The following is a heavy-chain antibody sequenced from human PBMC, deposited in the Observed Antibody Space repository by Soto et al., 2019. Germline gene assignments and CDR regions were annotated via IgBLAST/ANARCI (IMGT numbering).Heavy chain of an antibody. D-gene: IGHD3-22*01. CDR3: AGHSTPWDRSGYYDY. Sequence: SETLSLTCTVSGGSINSSDYLWGWIRQPPGKGLEWIGSIYYSGSTYYNPSLESRVTISVDTSKNQFSLKLTSVTAAHTAVYYCAGHSTPWDRSGYYDYWGQGTLVTVSS. J-gene: IGHJ4*02. CDR2: IYYSGST. V-gene: IGHV4-39*01. CDR1: GGSINSSDYL.